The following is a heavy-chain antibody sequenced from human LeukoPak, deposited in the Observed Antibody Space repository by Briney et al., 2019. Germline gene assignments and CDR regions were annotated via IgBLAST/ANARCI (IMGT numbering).Heavy chain of an antibody. CDR3: ARRVDTAMVEFDY. CDR1: GXTFSSYW. V-gene: IGHV3-7*03. J-gene: IGHJ4*02. Sequence: GSLRLSCAXSGXTFSSYWMSWVRQAPGKGLEWVANIKQDGSEKYYVDSVKGRFTISRDNAKNSLYLQMNSLRAEDTAVYYCARRVDTAMVEFDYWGQGTLVTVSS. CDR2: IKQDGSEK. D-gene: IGHD5-18*01.